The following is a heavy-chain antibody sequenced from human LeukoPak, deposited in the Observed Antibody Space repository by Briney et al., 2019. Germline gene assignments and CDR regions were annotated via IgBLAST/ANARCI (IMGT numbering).Heavy chain of an antibody. V-gene: IGHV4-61*02. CDR3: AREPSHQLTGAFDI. J-gene: IGHJ3*02. CDR1: GGSISSGSYY. CDR2: IYTSGST. D-gene: IGHD1-1*01. Sequence: PSQTLSLTCTVSGGSISSGSYYWSWIRQPAGKGLEWIGRIYTSGSTNYNPSLKSRVTISVDTSKNQFSLKLSSVTAADTAVYYCAREPSHQLTGAFDIWGQGTMVTVSS.